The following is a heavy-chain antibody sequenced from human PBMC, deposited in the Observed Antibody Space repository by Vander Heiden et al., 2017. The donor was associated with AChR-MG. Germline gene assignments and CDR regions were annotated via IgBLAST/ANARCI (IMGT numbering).Heavy chain of an antibody. CDR1: GFTFSSYA. CDR2: ISSNGGST. J-gene: IGHJ4*01. Sequence: EVQLVESGGGLVQPGGSLRLSCAASGFTFSSYAMHWVRQAPGKGLEYVSAISSNGGSTYYANSVKGRVTISRDNSKNTLYLQMGSLRAEDMAVYYCARDSLRGAYVWGSYLDYWGHGTLVTVSS. CDR3: ARDSLRGAYVWGSYLDY. D-gene: IGHD3-16*02. V-gene: IGHV3-64*01.